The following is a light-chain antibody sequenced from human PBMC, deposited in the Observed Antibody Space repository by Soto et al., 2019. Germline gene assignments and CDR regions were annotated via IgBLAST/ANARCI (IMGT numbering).Light chain of an antibody. V-gene: IGKV1-27*01. Sequence: DTQMTQSPSSLSASVGDRVTITCRASQGISNYLAWYQQKPGKVPSLMIYGASTLQSGVPSRFSGSRSGTDFTLTISSLQAEDVATYYCQKDNSAPFSFGPGTKVEIK. J-gene: IGKJ3*01. CDR2: GAS. CDR1: QGISNY. CDR3: QKDNSAPFS.